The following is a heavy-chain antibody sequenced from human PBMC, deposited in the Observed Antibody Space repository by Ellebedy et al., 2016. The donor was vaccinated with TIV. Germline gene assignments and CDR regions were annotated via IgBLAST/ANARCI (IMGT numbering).Heavy chain of an antibody. CDR1: GYTFTSYT. CDR3: PRAGICKENWCAFDI. V-gene: IGHV1-3*01. J-gene: IGHJ3*02. Sequence: ASVKVSCKASGYTFTSYTMHWVRQAPGQRLEWMGWINAGNGNTKYSQKFQGRVAITRDTSASTAYMELSSLRSEDTAVYYCPRAGICKENWCAFDIWGQGTMVTVSS. D-gene: IGHD2-8*02. CDR2: INAGNGNT.